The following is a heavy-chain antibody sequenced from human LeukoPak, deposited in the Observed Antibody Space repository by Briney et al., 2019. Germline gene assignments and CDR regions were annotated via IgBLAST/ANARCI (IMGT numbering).Heavy chain of an antibody. D-gene: IGHD3-22*01. CDR3: ARHVVAVGFDY. CDR2: INWNGGST. CDR1: GFTFDDYG. V-gene: IGHV3-20*04. Sequence: GGSLRLSCAASGFTFDDYGMTWVRQAPGKGLEWVSGINWNGGSTGYADSVKGRFTISRDNAKNSLYLHMNSLRAEDTAVYYCARHVVAVGFDYWGQGTLVTVSS. J-gene: IGHJ4*02.